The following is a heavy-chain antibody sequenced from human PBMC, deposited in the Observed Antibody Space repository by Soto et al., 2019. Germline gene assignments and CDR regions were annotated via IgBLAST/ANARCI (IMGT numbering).Heavy chain of an antibody. CDR1: GGSISSSSYY. V-gene: IGHV4-39*01. D-gene: IGHD2-2*01. CDR3: ARQGDCISTSCYLDY. CDR2: IYYSGST. Sequence: QLQLQESGPGLVKPSETLSLTCTVSGGSISSSSYYWGWIRQPPGKGLEWIGSIYYSGSTYYNPSLKSRVTISVDTSKNQFSLKLSSVTAADTAVYYCARQGDCISTSCYLDYWGQGTLVTVSS. J-gene: IGHJ4*02.